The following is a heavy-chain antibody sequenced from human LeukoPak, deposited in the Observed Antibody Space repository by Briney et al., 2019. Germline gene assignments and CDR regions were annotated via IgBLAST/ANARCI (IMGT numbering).Heavy chain of an antibody. CDR3: VRGADTGYSSDS. CDR1: GFTFSRYW. J-gene: IGHJ4*02. Sequence: GGSLRLSCVASGFTFSRYWMHWVHPAPGKGLVWVSRINSDGRSTNYADSVEGRFSISRDNAENTLYLQMNSLRVEDTAVYYCVRGADTGYSSDSWGQGTLVTVSS. CDR2: INSDGRST. V-gene: IGHV3-74*01. D-gene: IGHD3-9*01.